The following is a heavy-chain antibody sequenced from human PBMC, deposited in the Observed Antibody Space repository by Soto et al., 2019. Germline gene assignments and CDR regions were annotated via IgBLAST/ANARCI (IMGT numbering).Heavy chain of an antibody. CDR3: ASSKASGCDSSVFWFDP. CDR1: GYTFTSYA. D-gene: IGHD5-12*01. Sequence: QVQLVQSGAEVKKPGASVKVSCKASGYTFTSYAMHWVRQAPGQRLVWMGWINAGNGNTKYSQKFQGRVPITRDTSASTAYRELSSLRSEDTAGYYCASSKASGCDSSVFWFDPWGQGTLVSVSS. J-gene: IGHJ5*02. V-gene: IGHV1-3*01. CDR2: INAGNGNT.